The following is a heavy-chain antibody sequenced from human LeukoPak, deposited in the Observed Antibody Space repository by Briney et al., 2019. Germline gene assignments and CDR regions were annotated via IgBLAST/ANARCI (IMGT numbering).Heavy chain of an antibody. CDR2: IIPIFGTA. J-gene: IGHJ6*03. Sequence: SVKVSCKASGGTFSSYAISWVRQAPGQGLEWMGGIIPIFGTANYAQKFQGRVTITTDESTSTAYMELSSLRSEDTAVYYCARDSSGRYTRDYYYYYMDVWGKGTTVTVSS. D-gene: IGHD6-19*01. CDR1: GGTFSSYA. CDR3: ARDSSGRYTRDYYYYYMDV. V-gene: IGHV1-69*05.